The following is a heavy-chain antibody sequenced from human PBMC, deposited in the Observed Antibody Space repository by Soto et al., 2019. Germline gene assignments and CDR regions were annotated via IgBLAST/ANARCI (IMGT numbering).Heavy chain of an antibody. D-gene: IGHD2-21*02. V-gene: IGHV4-59*01. J-gene: IGHJ4*02. Sequence: TLSLTCTVSVGSISSYYWSWIRQPPGKGLEWIGYIFYSGKIDYNPSLKSRVTMSVDMSKNQISLKLTSVSAADTAVYFCTRLIHCFKTACYFDTWSQGTLVTVSS. CDR2: IFYSGKI. CDR3: TRLIHCFKTACYFDT. CDR1: VGSISSYY.